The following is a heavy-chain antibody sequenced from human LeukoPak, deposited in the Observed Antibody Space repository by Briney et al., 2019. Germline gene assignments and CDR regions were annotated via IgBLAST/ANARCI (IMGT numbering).Heavy chain of an antibody. J-gene: IGHJ5*02. V-gene: IGHV1-8*01. CDR2: MNPNSGNT. D-gene: IGHD6-19*01. Sequence: ASVKVSCKASGYTFTSYDINWVRQATGQGLEWMGWMNPNSGNTGYAQKFQGRVTMTRNTSISTAYMELSSLRSEDTAVYYCARGRGYSSGWYTNWFDHWGQGTLVTVSS. CDR1: GYTFTSYD. CDR3: ARGRGYSSGWYTNWFDH.